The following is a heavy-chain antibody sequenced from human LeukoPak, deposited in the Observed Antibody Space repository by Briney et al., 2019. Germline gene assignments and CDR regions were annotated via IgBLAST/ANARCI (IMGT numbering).Heavy chain of an antibody. J-gene: IGHJ6*02. D-gene: IGHD4-11*01. CDR2: IIPIFGTA. Sequence: SVKVSCKASGGTFSSYAISWVRQAPGQGLEWMGGIIPIFGTANYAQKFQGRVTITADESTSTAYMELSSLRSEDTAVYYCARRGTTTVSDYYYYGMDVWGQGTTVTVSS. V-gene: IGHV1-69*13. CDR1: GGTFSSYA. CDR3: ARRGTTTVSDYYYYGMDV.